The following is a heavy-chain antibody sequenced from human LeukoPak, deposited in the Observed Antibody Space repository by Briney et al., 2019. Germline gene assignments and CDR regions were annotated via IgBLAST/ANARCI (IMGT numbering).Heavy chain of an antibody. CDR2: IYPGDSDT. CDR1: GYSFTNYW. V-gene: IGHV5-51*01. J-gene: IGHJ5*02. D-gene: IGHD2-15*01. CDR3: ARRAATVDWFDP. Sequence: GESLKISCRGSGYSFTNYWIAWVRQMPGKGLEWMGIIYPGDSDTRYSPSLQGQVTISADKSISTAYLQWSSLKASDTAMYYCARRAATVDWFDPWGQGTLVTVSS.